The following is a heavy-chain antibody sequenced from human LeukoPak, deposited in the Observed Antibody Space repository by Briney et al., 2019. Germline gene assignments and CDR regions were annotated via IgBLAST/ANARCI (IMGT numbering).Heavy chain of an antibody. J-gene: IGHJ4*02. V-gene: IGHV3-30-3*01. Sequence: GGSLRLSCAASGFTFSSYAMHWVRQAPGKGLEWVAVISDDGNKKYYADSVKGRFTISRDNPKNNLYLQMNSLRAEDTSVYYCATAWELDYYFDYWGQGTLVTVSS. CDR2: ISDDGNKK. CDR1: GFTFSSYA. D-gene: IGHD1-26*01. CDR3: ATAWELDYYFDY.